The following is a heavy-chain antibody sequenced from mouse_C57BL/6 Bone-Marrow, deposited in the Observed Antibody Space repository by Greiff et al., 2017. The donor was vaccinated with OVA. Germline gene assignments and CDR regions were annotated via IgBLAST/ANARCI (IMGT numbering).Heavy chain of an antibody. V-gene: IGHV1-15*01. CDR1: GYTFTGYE. Sequence: QVQLQQSGAELVRPGASVTLSCKASGYTFTGYEMHWVKQTPVHGLEWIGAIDPETGGTAYNQKFKGKAILTADKSSSTAYMELRSLTSEDSAVYYCTRSYSNYGDFDYWGQGTTLTVSS. CDR2: IDPETGGT. CDR3: TRSYSNYGDFDY. D-gene: IGHD2-5*01. J-gene: IGHJ2*01.